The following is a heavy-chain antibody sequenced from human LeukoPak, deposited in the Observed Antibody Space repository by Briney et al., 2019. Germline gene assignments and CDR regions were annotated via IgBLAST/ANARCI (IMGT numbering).Heavy chain of an antibody. CDR1: GFTFSTFA. V-gene: IGHV3-48*04. CDR3: AREVQLERLGFGKEGSAFDY. J-gene: IGHJ4*02. CDR2: ISSSGSTI. Sequence: GGSLRLSCAASGFTFSTFAMIWVRQPPGKGLEWVSYISSSGSTIYYADSVKGRFTISRDNAKNSLYLQMNSLRAEDTAVYYCAREVQLERLGFGKEGSAFDYWGQGTLVTVSS. D-gene: IGHD1-1*01.